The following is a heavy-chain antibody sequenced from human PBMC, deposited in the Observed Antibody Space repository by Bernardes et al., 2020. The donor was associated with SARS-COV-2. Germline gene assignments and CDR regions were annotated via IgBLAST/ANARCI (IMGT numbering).Heavy chain of an antibody. CDR1: GFTFSNYA. D-gene: IGHD3-10*01. CDR3: ARDTFIVTVSTSIGGFDP. J-gene: IGHJ5*02. V-gene: IGHV3-30*04. CDR2: ISYDGSNK. Sequence: GGSLRLSCTDSGFTFSNYALHWVRQAPGKGLEWISIISYDGSNKYYAASVKGRFTISRDNSKNTLYLQMNSLRAEDTAVYYCARDTFIVTVSTSIGGFDPWGQGTLVTVSS.